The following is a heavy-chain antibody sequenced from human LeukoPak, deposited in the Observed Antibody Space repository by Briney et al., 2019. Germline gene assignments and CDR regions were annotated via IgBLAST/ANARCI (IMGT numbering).Heavy chain of an antibody. V-gene: IGHV1-24*01. Sequence: ASVKVSCKVSGYTLTELSMHWVRQAPGKGLEWMGGFDPEDGETIYAQKFQGRVTMTEDTSTDTAYMELSSLRSEDTAVYYYATEMTAVAAIRDEEGDYWGQGTLVTVSS. CDR3: ATEMTAVAAIRDEEGDY. CDR2: FDPEDGET. CDR1: GYTLTELS. J-gene: IGHJ4*02. D-gene: IGHD6-19*01.